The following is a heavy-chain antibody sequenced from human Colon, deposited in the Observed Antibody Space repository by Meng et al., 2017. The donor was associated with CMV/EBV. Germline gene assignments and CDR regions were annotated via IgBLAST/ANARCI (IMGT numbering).Heavy chain of an antibody. V-gene: IGHV4-4*07. D-gene: IGHD3-10*01. CDR1: RDSITSYY. CDR3: ARDSNLSGLAY. CDR2: VYNSGNT. J-gene: IGHJ4*02. Sequence: VPLLASGPGLLTSSETLSLTCTVSRDSITSYYWSSLRQPAGKGLELIGRVYNSGNTNYNPCLKSRVTMSIDTSKNQLSLNIRSVTAADTAVYYCARDSNLSGLAYWGQGTLVTVSS.